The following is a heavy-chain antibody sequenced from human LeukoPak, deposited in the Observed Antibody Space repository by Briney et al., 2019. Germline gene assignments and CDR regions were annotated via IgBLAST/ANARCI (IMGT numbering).Heavy chain of an antibody. CDR2: VSAYNGNT. D-gene: IGHD2-2*01. CDR1: GYTFSNYG. V-gene: IGHV1-18*01. Sequence: GASVKVSCKTSGYTFSNYGISWVRQAPGQGLEWMGWVSAYNGNTDYAQKLQGRVTMTTDTSTSTAYMELRSLRFDDTAMYYCARDPRQYCSSTSCPWFDPWGQGTLVTVSS. J-gene: IGHJ5*02. CDR3: ARDPRQYCSSTSCPWFDP.